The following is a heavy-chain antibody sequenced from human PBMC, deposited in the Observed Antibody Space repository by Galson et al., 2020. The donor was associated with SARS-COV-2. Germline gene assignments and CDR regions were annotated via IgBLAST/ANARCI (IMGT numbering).Heavy chain of an antibody. CDR3: ARVPRGEAATLRYDAFDI. D-gene: IGHD2-15*01. J-gene: IGHJ3*02. CDR1: GGSISSYY. CDR2: IYYSGST. V-gene: IGHV4-59*01. Sequence: SETLSLTCTVSGGSISSYYWSWIRQPPGKGLEWIGYIYYSGSTNYNPSLKSRVTISVDTSKNQFSLKLSSVTAADTAVYYCARVPRGEAATLRYDAFDIWGQGTMVTVSS.